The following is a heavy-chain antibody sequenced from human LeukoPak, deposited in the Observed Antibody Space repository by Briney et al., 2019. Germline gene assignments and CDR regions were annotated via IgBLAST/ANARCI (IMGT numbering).Heavy chain of an antibody. V-gene: IGHV1-69*13. CDR2: IIPIFGTA. Sequence: ASEKVSCKASGRTFSSYAISWVRQAPGQGLEWMGGIIPIFGTANYAQKFQGRVTITADESTSTAYMELSSLRSEDTAVYYCARADILTGYICYWGQGTLVTVSS. CDR1: GRTFSSYA. J-gene: IGHJ4*02. D-gene: IGHD3-9*01. CDR3: ARADILTGYICY.